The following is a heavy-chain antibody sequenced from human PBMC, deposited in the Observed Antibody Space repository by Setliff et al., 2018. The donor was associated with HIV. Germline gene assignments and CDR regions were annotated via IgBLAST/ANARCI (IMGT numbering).Heavy chain of an antibody. Sequence: PGGSLRLSCAASGFTFTNAWMSWVRQAPGKGLEWVGRIKSKTDGETEDYAAPAKGRFTISRDDSRSTLYLQMNSLITEDTALYYCTTAVAQNWYGSGNENYWGQGTLVTVSS. CDR1: GFTFTNAW. J-gene: IGHJ4*02. CDR2: IKSKTDGETE. D-gene: IGHD3-10*01. CDR3: TTAVAQNWYGSGNENY. V-gene: IGHV3-15*01.